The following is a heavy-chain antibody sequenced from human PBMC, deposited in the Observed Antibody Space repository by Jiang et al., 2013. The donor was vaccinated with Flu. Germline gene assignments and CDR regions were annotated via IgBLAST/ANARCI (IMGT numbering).Heavy chain of an antibody. CDR1: GGSFSGYY. CDR2: INHSGST. CDR3: ARGGGAARPDISTVY. D-gene: IGHD6-6*01. Sequence: LLKPSETLSLTCAVYGGSFSGYYWSWIRQPPGKGLEWIGEINHSGSTNYNPSLKSRVTISVDTSKNQFSLKLSSVTAADTAVYYCARGGGAARPDISTVYWGQGTLVTVSS. J-gene: IGHJ4*02. V-gene: IGHV4-34*01.